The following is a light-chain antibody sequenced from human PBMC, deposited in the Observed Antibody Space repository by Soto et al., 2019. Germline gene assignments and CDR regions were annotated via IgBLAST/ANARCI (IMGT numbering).Light chain of an antibody. CDR2: DIS. CDR3: QQYNSYS. J-gene: IGKJ1*01. CDR1: QSISDW. Sequence: DIQMTQSPSTLSASVGDRVTITCRASQSISDWLAWYQQKPGKAPKLLIYDISNLEIGVPSRFSGSGSGTEFTLTISGLQPDDFATYYWQQYNSYSFGQGTKVEIK. V-gene: IGKV1-5*01.